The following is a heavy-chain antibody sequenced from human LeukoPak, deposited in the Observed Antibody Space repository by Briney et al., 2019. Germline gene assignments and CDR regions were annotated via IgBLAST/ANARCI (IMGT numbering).Heavy chain of an antibody. V-gene: IGHV1-18*01. J-gene: IGHJ6*02. D-gene: IGHD6-13*01. CDR1: GYTFTSYG. CDR3: ARDGIAAAGTYRHAKNYYYYGMDV. Sequence: ASVKVSCKASGYTFTSYGISWVRQAPGQGLEWMGWISAYNGNTNYAQKLQGRVTMTTDTSTSTAYMELRSLRSDDTAVYYCARDGIAAAGTYRHAKNYYYYGMDVWGQGTTVTVPS. CDR2: ISAYNGNT.